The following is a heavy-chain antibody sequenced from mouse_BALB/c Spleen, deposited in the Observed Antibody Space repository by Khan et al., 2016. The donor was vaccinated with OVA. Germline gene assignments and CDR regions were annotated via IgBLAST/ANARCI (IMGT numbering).Heavy chain of an antibody. J-gene: IGHJ3*01. V-gene: IGHV9-3*02. CDR2: INTNTGEP. CDR3: ARGNYYGSNSWFAY. CDR1: RYTFTNYG. Sequence: QIQLVQSGPELKKPGETVKISCKASRYTFTNYGINWVKQAPGKGLKWMGWINTNTGEPTYAEEFKGRFAFSLETSASTAYLQLNNLKNEDTATYFCARGNYYGSNSWFAYWGQGTLVTVSA. D-gene: IGHD1-1*01.